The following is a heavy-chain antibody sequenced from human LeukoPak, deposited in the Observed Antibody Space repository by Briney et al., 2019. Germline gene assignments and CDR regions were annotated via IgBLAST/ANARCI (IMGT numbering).Heavy chain of an antibody. J-gene: IGHJ6*02. V-gene: IGHV4-39*07. CDR2: IYYSGST. Sequence: PSETLSLTCTVSGGSISSSSYYWGWIRQPPGKGLEWIGSIYYSGSTYYNPSLKSRVTISVDTSKNQFSLKLSSVTAADTAVYYCARDYDILTGYSMDVWGQGTTVTVSS. D-gene: IGHD3-9*01. CDR3: ARDYDILTGYSMDV. CDR1: GGSISSSSYY.